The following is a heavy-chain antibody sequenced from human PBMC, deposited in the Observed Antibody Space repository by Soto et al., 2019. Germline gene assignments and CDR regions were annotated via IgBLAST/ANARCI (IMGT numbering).Heavy chain of an antibody. V-gene: IGHV1-46*03. CDR3: SREMASTYYFDY. J-gene: IGHJ4*02. CDR1: GYTFTSYY. CDR2: VNPSGGST. Sequence: ASVKVACKASGYTFTSYYMHWVRQAPGQGLEWMGIVNPSGGSTTYAQKFQGRVTMTRDTSTSTVYMELNSLRSEDTAVYYCSREMASTYYFDYWGQGTLVTVSS. D-gene: IGHD5-12*01.